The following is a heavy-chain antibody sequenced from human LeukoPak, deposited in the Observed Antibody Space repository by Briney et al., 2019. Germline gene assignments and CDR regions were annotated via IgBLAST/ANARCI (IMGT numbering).Heavy chain of an antibody. Sequence: GRSLRLSCAASGFIFSTYGIHWVRQAPGKGLEWVAVISNDGSNKYYADSVKGRFTISRDNSKNTLYLQMNSLRAEDTAVYYCARGRPHGNDYWGQGTLVTVSS. CDR3: ARGRPHGNDY. J-gene: IGHJ4*02. V-gene: IGHV3-30*03. CDR1: GFIFSTYG. CDR2: ISNDGSNK. D-gene: IGHD4-23*01.